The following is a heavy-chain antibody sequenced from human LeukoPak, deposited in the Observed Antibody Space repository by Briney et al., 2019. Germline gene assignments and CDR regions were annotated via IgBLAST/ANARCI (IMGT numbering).Heavy chain of an antibody. CDR2: ISSSGSHT. J-gene: IGHJ4*02. CDR1: GFSFSTYT. V-gene: IGHV3-21*01. Sequence: GGSLRLPCAASGFSFSTYTMNWVRQAPGKGLEWVSSISSSGSHTYFADSVKGRFTITRDNTKKSLYLQMNSLRAEDTAMYYCASRNSALSFDYWGQGTLVTVSS. D-gene: IGHD3-16*02. CDR3: ASRNSALSFDY.